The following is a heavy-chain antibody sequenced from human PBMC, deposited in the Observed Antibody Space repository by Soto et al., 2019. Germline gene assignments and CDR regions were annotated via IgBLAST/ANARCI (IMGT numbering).Heavy chain of an antibody. V-gene: IGHV1-58*01. CDR2: IVVGSGNT. Sequence: SVKVSCKASGFTFTSSAVQWVRQARGQRLEWIGWIVVGSGNTNYAQKFQERVTITRDMSTSTAYMELSSLRSEDTAVYYCAVDLKYSYGRRRFYYYYGMDVWGQGTTVTVSS. J-gene: IGHJ6*02. CDR1: GFTFTSSA. D-gene: IGHD5-18*01. CDR3: AVDLKYSYGRRRFYYYYGMDV.